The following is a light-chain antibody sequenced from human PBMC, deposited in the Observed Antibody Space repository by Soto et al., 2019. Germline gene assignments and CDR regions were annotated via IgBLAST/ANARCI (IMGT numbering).Light chain of an antibody. Sequence: DIVMTQSPDSLAVSLGERATINCKSSQSVLYSSNNKNYLAWYQQKPGQPPMLLIYWASARESGVPDRFSGSGSGADFTLTISSLQAEDVAVYFCQQYYTTPLTSGGGTKVEIK. V-gene: IGKV4-1*01. J-gene: IGKJ4*01. CDR1: QSVLYSSNNKNY. CDR2: WAS. CDR3: QQYYTTPLT.